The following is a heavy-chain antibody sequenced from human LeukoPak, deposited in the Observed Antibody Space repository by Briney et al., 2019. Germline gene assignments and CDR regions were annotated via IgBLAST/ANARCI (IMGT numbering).Heavy chain of an antibody. CDR1: GFTFSSYS. Sequence: GGSLRLSCAASGFTFSSYSMNWVHQAPGKGLEWVSYISSSSSTIYYADSVKGRFTISRDNAKNSLYLQMNSLRAEDTAVYYCARSFTIFGVVIEDYFDYWGQGTLVTVSS. D-gene: IGHD3-3*01. CDR3: ARSFTIFGVVIEDYFDY. CDR2: ISSSSSTI. V-gene: IGHV3-48*01. J-gene: IGHJ4*02.